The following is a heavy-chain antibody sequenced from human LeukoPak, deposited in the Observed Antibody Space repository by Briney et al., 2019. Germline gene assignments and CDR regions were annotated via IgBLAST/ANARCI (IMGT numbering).Heavy chain of an antibody. CDR3: AREYYDFWSGYYYYYYGMDV. V-gene: IGHV3-11*01. CDR2: ISSSGSTI. Sequence: GGSLRLSCAASGFTFSDYYMSWIRQAPGKGLEWVSYISSSGSTIYYADSVKGRFTISRDNAKNSLYLQMNSLRAEDTAVYYCAREYYDFWSGYYYYYYGMDVWGQGTAVIVSS. D-gene: IGHD3-3*01. CDR1: GFTFSDYY. J-gene: IGHJ6*02.